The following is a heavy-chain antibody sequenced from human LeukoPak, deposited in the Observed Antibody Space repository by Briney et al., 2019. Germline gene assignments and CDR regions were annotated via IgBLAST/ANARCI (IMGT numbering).Heavy chain of an antibody. Sequence: GGSLRLSCAATGITFSSYSMHWVRQAPGKGLEWVAFIRYDGSNKYYADSVKGRFTISRDNSKNTLYLQMNSLRAEDTAVYYCAKDPMIAVAGTFCFKNRNYYYYGIDVWGQGTTVTVSS. CDR3: AKDPMIAVAGTFCFKNRNYYYYGIDV. CDR1: GITFSSYS. V-gene: IGHV3-30*02. J-gene: IGHJ6*02. D-gene: IGHD6-19*01. CDR2: IRYDGSNK.